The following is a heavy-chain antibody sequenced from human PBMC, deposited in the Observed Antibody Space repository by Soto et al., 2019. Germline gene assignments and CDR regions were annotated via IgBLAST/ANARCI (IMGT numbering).Heavy chain of an antibody. CDR3: ARGRGSGSSFYYYPMDV. CDR1: GFTFSSYA. Sequence: GGSLRLSCAASGFTFSSYAMHWVRQAPGKGLEWVAVISYDGSNKYYADSVKGRFTISRDNSKNTLYLQMNSLRAEDTAVYYCARGRGSGSSFYYYPMDVWGKGTTVTVSS. J-gene: IGHJ6*04. V-gene: IGHV3-30-3*01. CDR2: ISYDGSNK. D-gene: IGHD3-10*01.